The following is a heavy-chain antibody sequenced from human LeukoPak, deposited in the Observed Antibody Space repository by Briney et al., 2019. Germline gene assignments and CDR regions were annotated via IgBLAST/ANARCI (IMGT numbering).Heavy chain of an antibody. CDR3: ARRVSGGYSSSWHFDY. J-gene: IGHJ4*02. CDR1: GYSFTSYW. Sequence: GESLKISCKGSGYSFTSYWIGWVRQMPGKGLEWMGIIYPGDSDTRYSPSFQGQVTISADKSISTAYLQWSSLKASDTAMYYCARRVSGGYSSSWHFDYWGQGTLVTVSS. CDR2: IYPGDSDT. D-gene: IGHD6-13*01. V-gene: IGHV5-51*01.